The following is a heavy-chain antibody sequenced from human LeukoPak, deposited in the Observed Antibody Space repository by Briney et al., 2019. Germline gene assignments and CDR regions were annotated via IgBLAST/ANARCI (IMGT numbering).Heavy chain of an antibody. CDR3: ARDYSNYVFYYYYGMDV. V-gene: IGHV3-23*01. Sequence: GGSLRLSCAASGFTFSSYAMSWVRQAPGKGLEWVSAISGSGGSTYYADSVKGRFTISRDNAKNSLYLQMNSLRAEDTAVYYCARDYSNYVFYYYYGMDVWGQGTTVTVSS. J-gene: IGHJ6*02. CDR1: GFTFSSYA. D-gene: IGHD4-11*01. CDR2: ISGSGGST.